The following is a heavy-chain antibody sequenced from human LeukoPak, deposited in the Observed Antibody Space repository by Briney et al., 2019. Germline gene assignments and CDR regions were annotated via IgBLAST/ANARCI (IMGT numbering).Heavy chain of an antibody. J-gene: IGHJ6*02. CDR2: IRSKAYRGTT. D-gene: IGHD1-1*01. CDR3: ARGPIQLRIHNAMDV. CDR1: GFTFGDHA. Sequence: PGRSLRLSCTGSGFTFGDHAMSWVRQAPGKGLEWVGFIRSKAYRGTTEYAASVKGRFTISRDDSASTAYLQMNSLKTEDTAVYYCARGPIQLRIHNAMDVWGQGTTVTVSS. V-gene: IGHV3-49*04.